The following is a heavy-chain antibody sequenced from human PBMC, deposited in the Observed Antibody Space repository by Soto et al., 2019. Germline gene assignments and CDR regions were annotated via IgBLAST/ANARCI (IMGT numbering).Heavy chain of an antibody. V-gene: IGHV3-23*01. Sequence: GGSLRLSCAASGFTFSSYAMSWVRQAPGKGLEWVSAISGSGGSTYYADSVKGRFTISRDNSKNTLYLQMNSLRAEDTAVYYCAKDNGVGSLWFGKEGYFDYWGQGTLVTVSS. D-gene: IGHD3-10*01. CDR1: GFTFSSYA. CDR2: ISGSGGST. J-gene: IGHJ4*02. CDR3: AKDNGVGSLWFGKEGYFDY.